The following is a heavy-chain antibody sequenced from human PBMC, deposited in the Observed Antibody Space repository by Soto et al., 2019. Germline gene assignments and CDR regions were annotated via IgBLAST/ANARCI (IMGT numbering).Heavy chain of an antibody. CDR2: IWYDGSNK. CDR1: GFTFSSYG. V-gene: IGHV3-33*01. J-gene: IGHJ4*02. CDR3: AREDRNYDFWSGYYAFSLNYDY. D-gene: IGHD3-3*01. Sequence: GGSLRLSCAASGFTFSSYGMHWVRQAPGKGLEWVAVIWYDGSNKYYADSVKGRFTISRDNSKNTLYLQMNSLRAEDTAVYYCAREDRNYDFWSGYYAFSLNYDYWGQGTLVTVSS.